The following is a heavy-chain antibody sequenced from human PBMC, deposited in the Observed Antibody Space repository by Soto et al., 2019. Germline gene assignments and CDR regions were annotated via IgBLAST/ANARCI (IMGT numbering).Heavy chain of an antibody. CDR2: IYSSGNT. Sequence: SETLSLTCRVSGGTISGYYWTWIRQPAGKGLEWIGRIYSSGNTKYNPSLQSRVTMSLDTSNNQFSLRLTSVTAADTAVYYCARGQRFSDWFDPWGQGTLVTVSS. V-gene: IGHV4-4*07. D-gene: IGHD3-3*01. CDR3: ARGQRFSDWFDP. J-gene: IGHJ5*02. CDR1: GGTISGYY.